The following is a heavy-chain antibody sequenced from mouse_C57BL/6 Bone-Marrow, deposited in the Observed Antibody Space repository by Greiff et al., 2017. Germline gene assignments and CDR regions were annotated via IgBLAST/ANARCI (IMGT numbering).Heavy chain of an antibody. CDR2: IYPSDSET. V-gene: IGHV1-61*01. D-gene: IGHD1-1*02. Sequence: VQLQQPGAELVRPGSSVKLSCKASGYTFTSYWMDWVKQRPGQGLEWIGNIYPSDSETHYNQKFKDKATLTVDKSSSTAYMQLSSLTSEDSAVYYCASSVGGDYFDYWGQGTTLTVSS. CDR1: GYTFTSYW. J-gene: IGHJ2*01. CDR3: ASSVGGDYFDY.